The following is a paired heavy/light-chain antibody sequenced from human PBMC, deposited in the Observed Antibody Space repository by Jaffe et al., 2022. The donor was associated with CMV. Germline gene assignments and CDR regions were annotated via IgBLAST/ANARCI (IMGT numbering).Light chain of an antibody. CDR3: QQYNSYPFT. J-gene: IGKJ3*01. CDR1: QSISSW. CDR2: KAS. Sequence: DIQMTQSPSTLSASVGDRVTITCRASQSISSWLAWYQQKPGKAPKLLIYKASSLESGVPSRFSGSGSGTEFTLTISSLQPDDFATYYCQQYNSYPFTFGPGTKVDIK. V-gene: IGKV1-5*03.
Heavy chain of an antibody. Sequence: QVQLVQSGAEVKKPGASVKVSCKASGYTFTGYYMHWVRQAPGQGLEWMGWINPNSGGTNYAQKFQGRVTMTRDTSISTAYMELSRLRSDDTAVYYCARSRPVVVPAALTVVTPPPDYWGQGTLVTVSS. V-gene: IGHV1-2*02. D-gene: IGHD2-2*01. CDR1: GYTFTGYY. J-gene: IGHJ4*02. CDR2: INPNSGGT. CDR3: ARSRPVVVPAALTVVTPPPDY.